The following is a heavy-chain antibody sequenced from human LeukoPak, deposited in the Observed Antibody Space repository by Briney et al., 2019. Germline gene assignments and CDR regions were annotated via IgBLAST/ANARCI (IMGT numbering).Heavy chain of an antibody. CDR3: ARYYGDYGIYYYGMDV. J-gene: IGHJ6*02. D-gene: IGHD4-17*01. V-gene: IGHV3-74*01. CDR2: IASDGSST. CDR1: GFTFSSYW. Sequence: GGSLRLSCAASGFTFSSYWMNWVRQAPGKGLVWVSRIASDGSSTYYADSVKGRFTISRDNSKNTLYLQMNSLRAEDTAVYYCARYYGDYGIYYYGMDVWGQGTTVTVSS.